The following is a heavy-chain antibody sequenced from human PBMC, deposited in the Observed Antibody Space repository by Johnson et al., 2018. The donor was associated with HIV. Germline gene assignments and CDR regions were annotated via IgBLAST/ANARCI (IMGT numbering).Heavy chain of an antibody. CDR3: AKGKVVVAAHDAFDI. CDR1: GFTFSSYW. CDR2: IKEDGSDK. V-gene: IGHV3-7*01. J-gene: IGHJ3*02. Sequence: VQLVESGGGLVQPGGSLRLSCAASGFTFSSYWMNWVRQAPGKGLEWVANIKEDGSDKYYVDSVKGRFTISRDNVQNSLSLQMNSLRPEDTAVYYCAKGKVVVAAHDAFDIWGQGTMVTVSS. D-gene: IGHD2-15*01.